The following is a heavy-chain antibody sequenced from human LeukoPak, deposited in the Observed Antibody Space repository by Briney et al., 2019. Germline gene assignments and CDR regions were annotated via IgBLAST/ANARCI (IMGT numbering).Heavy chain of an antibody. CDR3: ARVATWVSWFDP. J-gene: IGHJ5*02. Sequence: PSQTLSLTCTVSGGSISSGSYYWSWVRQPAGKGLEWIGRIYTSGSTNYNPSLKSRFTISVDTSKNQFSLKLSSVTAADTAVYYCARVATWVSWFDPWGQGTLVTVSS. CDR2: IYTSGST. D-gene: IGHD5-12*01. V-gene: IGHV4-61*02. CDR1: GGSISSGSYY.